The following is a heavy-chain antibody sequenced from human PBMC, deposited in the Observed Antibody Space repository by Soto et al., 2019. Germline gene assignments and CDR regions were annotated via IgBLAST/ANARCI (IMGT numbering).Heavy chain of an antibody. CDR2: IIPIFGTA. J-gene: IGHJ4*02. CDR3: AGDYDSSGYYYDY. Sequence: AAVKVSCKASGCTFSSYAISWVRQAPGQGLEWMGGIIPIFGTANYAQKFQGRVTITADESTSTAYMELSSLRSEDTAVYYCAGDYDSSGYYYDYWGQGTLVTVSS. CDR1: GCTFSSYA. V-gene: IGHV1-69*13. D-gene: IGHD3-22*01.